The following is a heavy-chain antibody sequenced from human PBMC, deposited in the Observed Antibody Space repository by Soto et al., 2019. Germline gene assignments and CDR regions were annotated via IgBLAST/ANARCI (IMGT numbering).Heavy chain of an antibody. D-gene: IGHD3-10*01. Sequence: QVQLQESGPGLVKPSGTLSISCTVSGGSISTDHWWTWVRQSPGEGLEWIGEIFHSGSTAYPPSHSMRVPIPVDRSSNLVSRTLHSVTAADTAIYYCASRVIRARPGAVDSWGRGTTVTVSS. CDR3: ASRVIRARPGAVDS. CDR1: GGSISTDHW. CDR2: IFHSGST. J-gene: IGHJ6*02. V-gene: IGHV4-4*02.